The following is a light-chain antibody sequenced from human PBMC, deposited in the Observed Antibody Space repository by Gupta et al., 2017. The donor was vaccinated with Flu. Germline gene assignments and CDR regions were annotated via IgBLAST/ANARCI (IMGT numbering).Light chain of an antibody. CDR1: QSIGSS. CDR3: QQYQNGPPWT. V-gene: IGKV3-15*01. Sequence: ERATLACRASQSIGSSLAWYQQKPGQAPRLLIDDASTRAAGLPARFSGSGSGTEFSLTISSLHSEDFAVYYCQQYQNGPPWTFGPGTKVEI. J-gene: IGKJ1*01. CDR2: DAS.